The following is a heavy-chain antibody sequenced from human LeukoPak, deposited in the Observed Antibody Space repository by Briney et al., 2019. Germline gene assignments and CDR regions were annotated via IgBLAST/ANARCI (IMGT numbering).Heavy chain of an antibody. V-gene: IGHV4-34*01. Sequence: PSETLSLTCAVYGGSFSGYYWSWIRQPPGKGLEWIGEINHSGSTNYNPSLKSRVTISVDTSKNQFSLKLSSVTAADTAVYYCASRRWLHRSHYFDYWGQGTLVTVSS. CDR2: INHSGST. CDR3: ASRRWLHRSHYFDY. D-gene: IGHD5-24*01. CDR1: GGSFSGYY. J-gene: IGHJ4*02.